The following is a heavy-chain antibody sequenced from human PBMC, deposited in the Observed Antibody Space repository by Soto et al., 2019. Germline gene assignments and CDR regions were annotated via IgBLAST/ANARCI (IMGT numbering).Heavy chain of an antibody. J-gene: IGHJ4*02. D-gene: IGHD4-17*01. Sequence: QVQLQESGPGLVKPSETLSLTCTVSGGSISSYYWSWIRQPPGKGLEWIGYIYYSGSTNYNPSLKSRVTISVDTSKNQFSLKLSSVTAADTAVYYCARVPTDYGDDYLDYWGQGTLVTVSS. CDR3: ARVPTDYGDDYLDY. CDR2: IYYSGST. CDR1: GGSISSYY. V-gene: IGHV4-59*01.